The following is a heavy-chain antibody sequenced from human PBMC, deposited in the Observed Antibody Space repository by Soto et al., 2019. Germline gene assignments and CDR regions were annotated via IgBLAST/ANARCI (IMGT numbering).Heavy chain of an antibody. CDR1: GGSISSGGYY. V-gene: IGHV4-31*03. Sequence: QVQLQESGPGLVNPSQTLSLTCTVSGGSISSGGYYWSWIRQHPGKGLEWIGYIYYSGSTYYNPSLKCRVTLSVDKSKNQFSLKLSCVTAADTAVYYCARAAHYRSPLRWFDPGGQGTLVTVSS. J-gene: IGHJ5*02. CDR3: ARAAHYRSPLRWFDP. D-gene: IGHD6-13*01. CDR2: IYYSGST.